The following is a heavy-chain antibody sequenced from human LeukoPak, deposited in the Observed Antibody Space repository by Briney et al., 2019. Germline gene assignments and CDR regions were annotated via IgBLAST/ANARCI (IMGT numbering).Heavy chain of an antibody. Sequence: PSETLSLTCTVSGYSISSGYYWGWIRQPPGKGLEWIRSIYHSGSTYYNPSLKSRVTISVDTSKNQFSLKLSSVTAADTAVYCCAGSIAVAFDYWGQGTLVTVSS. J-gene: IGHJ4*02. CDR3: AGSIAVAFDY. CDR2: IYHSGST. CDR1: GYSISSGYY. V-gene: IGHV4-38-2*02. D-gene: IGHD6-19*01.